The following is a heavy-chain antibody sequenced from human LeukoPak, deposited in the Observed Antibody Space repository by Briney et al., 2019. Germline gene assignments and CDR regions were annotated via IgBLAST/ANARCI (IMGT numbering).Heavy chain of an antibody. D-gene: IGHD6-6*01. J-gene: IGHJ4*02. CDR3: ARAGWDWRSSSSSLYYFDY. CDR2: INPSGGST. CDR1: GYTFTSYY. Sequence: ASVKVSCKASGYTFTSYYMHWVRQAPGQGLEWMGIINPSGGSTSYAQKFQGRVTMTRDMSTSTVHMELSSLRSEDTAVYYCARAGWDWRSSSSSLYYFDYWGQGTLVTVSS. V-gene: IGHV1-46*01.